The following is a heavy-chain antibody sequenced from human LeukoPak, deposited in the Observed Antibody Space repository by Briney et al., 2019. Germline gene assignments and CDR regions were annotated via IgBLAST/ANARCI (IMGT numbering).Heavy chain of an antibody. CDR1: GYSFSSYA. CDR2: INTNTGNP. Sequence: ASVKVSCKASGYSFSSYAMNWVRQAPGQGLEWMGWINTNTGNPTYAQGFTGRFVFSLDTSVSTAYLQISSLKAEDTAVYYCAANPLRFDPWGQGTLVIVSP. V-gene: IGHV7-4-1*02. CDR3: AANPLRFDP. J-gene: IGHJ5*02.